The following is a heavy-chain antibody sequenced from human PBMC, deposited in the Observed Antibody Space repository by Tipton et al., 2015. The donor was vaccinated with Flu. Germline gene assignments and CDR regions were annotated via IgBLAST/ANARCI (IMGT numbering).Heavy chain of an antibody. CDR2: ITYNGRND. V-gene: IGHV3-30*18. Sequence: QVQLVQSGGGVVQPGRSVRLSCAASGFTFTTYGMHWVRQAPGKGLQWVAGITYNGRNDYYVDSVKGRFTISRDNYKNTLYLQMNSLRADDTAVYYCAKVIPELVPGLDYWGQGTLCTVSS. D-gene: IGHD1-7*01. CDR3: AKVIPELVPGLDY. CDR1: GFTFTTYG. J-gene: IGHJ4*02.